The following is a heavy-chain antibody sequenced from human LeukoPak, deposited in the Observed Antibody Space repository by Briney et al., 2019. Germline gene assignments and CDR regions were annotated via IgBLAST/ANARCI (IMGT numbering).Heavy chain of an antibody. J-gene: IGHJ6*03. CDR3: ARHGTSYYYYYMDV. CDR2: IYYSGNT. V-gene: IGHV4-39*01. Sequence: SDTLSLTCTVSGGSISSISYYWGWIRQPPGKGLEWIASIYYSGNTYYNPSLKSRVTISVDTSKNQFSLKLSSVTAADTAVYYCARHGTSYYYYYMDVWGKGTTVTVSS. CDR1: GGSISSISYY. D-gene: IGHD1-26*01.